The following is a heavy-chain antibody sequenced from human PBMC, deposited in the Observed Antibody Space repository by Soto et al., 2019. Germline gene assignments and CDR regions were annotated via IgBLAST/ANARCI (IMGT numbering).Heavy chain of an antibody. CDR2: IIPILGIA. CDR3: ARGYYDILTGYLPPSGYYYYGMDV. CDR1: GGTFSSYT. Sequence: SVKVSCKASGGTFSSYTISWVRQAPGQGLEWMGRIIPILGIANYAQKFQGRVTITADKSTSTAYMELSSLRSEDTAVYYCARGYYDILTGYLPPSGYYYYGMDVWGQGTTVTVSS. V-gene: IGHV1-69*02. D-gene: IGHD3-9*01. J-gene: IGHJ6*02.